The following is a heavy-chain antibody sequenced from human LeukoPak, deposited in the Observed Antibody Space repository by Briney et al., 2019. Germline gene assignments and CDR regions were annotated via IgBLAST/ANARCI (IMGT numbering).Heavy chain of an antibody. CDR2: IYYSGST. V-gene: IGHV4-59*01. Sequence: KPSETLFLTCTVSGGSINNYYWSWIRQSPGKGLEWIGYIYYSGSTNYNPSLKSRVTISVDTSKIQFSLKLSSVTAADTAVYYCARDKWGRTAFDIWGQGTMVTVSS. CDR3: ARDKWGRTAFDI. J-gene: IGHJ3*02. CDR1: GGSINNYY. D-gene: IGHD7-27*01.